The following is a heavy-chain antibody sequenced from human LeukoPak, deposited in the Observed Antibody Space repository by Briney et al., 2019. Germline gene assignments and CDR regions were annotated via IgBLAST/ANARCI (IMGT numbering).Heavy chain of an antibody. V-gene: IGHV3-74*01. CDR2: INSDGSST. Sequence: PGGSLRLSCAASGFTFSSYWMHWVRQAPGKGMVWVSRINSDGSSTGYADSVEGRFTISRDNAKNSQYLQMNSLRVEDTALYYCARAQTYGDSRLLLDYWGQGTLVTVSS. D-gene: IGHD2-21*02. CDR1: GFTFSSYW. J-gene: IGHJ4*02. CDR3: ARAQTYGDSRLLLDY.